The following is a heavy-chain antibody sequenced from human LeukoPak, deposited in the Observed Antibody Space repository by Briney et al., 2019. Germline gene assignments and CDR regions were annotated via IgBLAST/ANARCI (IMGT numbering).Heavy chain of an antibody. D-gene: IGHD1-26*01. CDR3: ARVSYSGSYLLDY. V-gene: IGHV3-7*01. CDR1: GFTFSSYW. CDR2: IKQDGSEK. J-gene: IGHJ4*02. Sequence: GGSLRLSCAASGFTFSSYWMSWVRQAPGKGLEWVANIKQDGSEKYYVDSVKGRFTISRDNAKNSLYLQMNSLRAEDTAVYYCARVSYSGSYLLDYWGQGTLVTVSS.